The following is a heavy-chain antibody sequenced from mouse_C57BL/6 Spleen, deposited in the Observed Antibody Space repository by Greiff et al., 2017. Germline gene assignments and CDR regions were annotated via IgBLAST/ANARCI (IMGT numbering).Heavy chain of an antibody. CDR3: ARLGNGNPFAY. V-gene: IGHV1-85*01. Sequence: QVQLKESGPELVKPGASVKLSCKASGYTFTSYDINWVKQRPGQGLEWIGWIYPRDGSTKYNEKFKGKATLTVDTSSSTAYMELHSLTSEDSAVYFCARLGNGNPFAYWGQGTLVTVSA. CDR1: GYTFTSYD. D-gene: IGHD2-1*01. CDR2: IYPRDGST. J-gene: IGHJ3*01.